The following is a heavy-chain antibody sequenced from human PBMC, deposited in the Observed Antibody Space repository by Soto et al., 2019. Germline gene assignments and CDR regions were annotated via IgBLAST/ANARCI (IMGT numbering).Heavy chain of an antibody. CDR1: GFTFSSYW. V-gene: IGHV3-7*01. D-gene: IGHD2-2*01. Sequence: GGSLRLSCAASGFTFSSYWMSWVRQAPGKGLEWVANIKQDGSEKYYVDSVKGRFTISRDNAKNSLYLQKNSLRAEDTDLYYCARDLIVVVPAIELGLDYWGQGTLVTVSS. J-gene: IGHJ4*02. CDR2: IKQDGSEK. CDR3: ARDLIVVVPAIELGLDY.